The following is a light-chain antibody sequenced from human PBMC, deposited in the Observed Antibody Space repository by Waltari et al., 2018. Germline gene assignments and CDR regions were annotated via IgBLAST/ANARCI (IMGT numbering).Light chain of an antibody. V-gene: IGLV1-40*01. J-gene: IGLJ3*02. CDR1: SSNPGAGYA. Sequence: QSVLTQPPSVSGAPGPRVTISCTGRSSNPGAGYAVHWYQQLPGTAPKLLIYVNTNRPSGVPDRISASKSGTSASLAITGLQAEDEADYYCQSYDSSLTAWVFGGGTKLTVL. CDR3: QSYDSSLTAWV. CDR2: VNT.